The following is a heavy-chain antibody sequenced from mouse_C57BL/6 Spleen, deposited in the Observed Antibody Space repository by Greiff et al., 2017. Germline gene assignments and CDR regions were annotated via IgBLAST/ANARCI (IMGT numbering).Heavy chain of an antibody. CDR1: GYSFTGYY. V-gene: IGHV1-42*01. D-gene: IGHD2-10*02. Sequence: EVQLQQSGPELVKPGASVKISCKASGYSFTGYYMNWVKQSPEKSLEWIGEINPSTGGTTYNQKFKAKATLTVDKSSSTAYMQLKSLTSEDSAVYYCARTGYGNYLHWYFDVWGTGTTVTVSS. J-gene: IGHJ1*03. CDR3: ARTGYGNYLHWYFDV. CDR2: INPSTGGT.